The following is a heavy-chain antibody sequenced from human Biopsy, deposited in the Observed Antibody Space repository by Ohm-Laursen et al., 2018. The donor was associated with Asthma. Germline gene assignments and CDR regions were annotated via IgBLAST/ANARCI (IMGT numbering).Heavy chain of an antibody. CDR1: GDSISSYH. CDR3: ARGVVYGGASYAEYFQH. D-gene: IGHD4-23*01. V-gene: IGHV4-59*07. CDR2: VFYGGAT. Sequence: SDTLSLTCTVSGDSISSYHWSWIRPPPGKGLEWIGYVFYGGATNYNPSLKSRVTISVDTSKNQFFLRLSSVTAADTAVYYCARGVVYGGASYAEYFQHWGQGTLVTVSS. J-gene: IGHJ1*01.